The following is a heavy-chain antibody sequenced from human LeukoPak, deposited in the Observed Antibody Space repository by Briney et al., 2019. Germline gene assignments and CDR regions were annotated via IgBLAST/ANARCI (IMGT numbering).Heavy chain of an antibody. CDR3: AGLGILTGTKGAFDI. Sequence: PGGSLRLSCAASGFTFDDYGMSWVRQAPGKGLEWVSGINWNGSSTGYADSVKGRFTISRDNAKNSLYLQMNSLRAEDTALYYCAGLGILTGTKGAFDIWGQGTMVTVSS. CDR1: GFTFDDYG. CDR2: INWNGSST. D-gene: IGHD3-9*01. J-gene: IGHJ3*02. V-gene: IGHV3-20*04.